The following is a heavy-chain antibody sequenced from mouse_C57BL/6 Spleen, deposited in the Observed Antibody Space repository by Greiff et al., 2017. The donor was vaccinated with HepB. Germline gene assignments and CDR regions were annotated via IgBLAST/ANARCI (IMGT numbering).Heavy chain of an antibody. CDR1: GYTFTSYW. Sequence: VQLQQPGAELVKPGASVKLSCKASGYTFTSYWMHWVKQRPGQGLEWIGMIHPNSGSTNYNEKFKSKATLTVDKSSSTAYMQLSSLTSEDSAVYYCARWDGYDGTWFAYWGQGTLVTVSA. J-gene: IGHJ3*01. CDR2: IHPNSGST. CDR3: ARWDGYDGTWFAY. V-gene: IGHV1-64*01. D-gene: IGHD2-2*01.